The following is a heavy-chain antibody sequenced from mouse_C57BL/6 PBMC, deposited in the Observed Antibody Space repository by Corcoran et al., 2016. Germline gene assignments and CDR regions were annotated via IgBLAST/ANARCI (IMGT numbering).Heavy chain of an antibody. J-gene: IGHJ1*03. Sequence: QIQLVQSGPELKKTGETVKISCKASGYTFTTYGMSWVKQAPGKGLKWMGWINTYSGVPTYADDFKGRFAFSLETSASTAYLQINNLKNEDTATYFCAREGDCNYWYFDVWGTGTTVTVS. CDR2: INTYSGVP. CDR3: AREGDCNYWYFDV. V-gene: IGHV9-3*01. CDR1: GYTFTTYG.